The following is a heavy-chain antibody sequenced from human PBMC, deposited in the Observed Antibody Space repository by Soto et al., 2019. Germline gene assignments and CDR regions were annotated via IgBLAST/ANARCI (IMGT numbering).Heavy chain of an antibody. CDR2: IYYSGST. V-gene: IGHV4-59*08. CDR3: AGQWGDYVCDY. CDR1: GGSISSYY. J-gene: IGHJ4*02. D-gene: IGHD3-16*01. Sequence: QVQLQESGPGLVKPSETLSLTCTVSGGSISSYYWSWIRQPPGKGLEWIGYIYYSGSTNYNPSLKTRVTIPVHTSKTQFSLKLSSVTAADTAVYYCAGQWGDYVCDYWGQGTLVTVSS.